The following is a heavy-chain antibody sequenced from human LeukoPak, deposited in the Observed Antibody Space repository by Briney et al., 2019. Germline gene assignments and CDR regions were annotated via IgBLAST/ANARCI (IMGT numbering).Heavy chain of an antibody. D-gene: IGHD2-15*01. J-gene: IGHJ3*01. Sequence: GASVKVSCKASGYTFTGYYMHWVRQAPGQGLEWMGWINPNSGGTNYAQKFQGRVTMTRDTSISTASMELSGLTSDDTAVYYCATAQHCSGGTCYAWTDAFHVWGQGAMVIVSS. CDR3: ATAQHCSGGTCYAWTDAFHV. CDR1: GYTFTGYY. V-gene: IGHV1-2*02. CDR2: INPNSGGT.